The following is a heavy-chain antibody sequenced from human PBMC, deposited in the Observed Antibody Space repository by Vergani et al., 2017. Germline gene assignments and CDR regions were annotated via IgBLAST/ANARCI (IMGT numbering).Heavy chain of an antibody. Sequence: QVQLVESGGGVVQPGGSLRLSCAASGFSFTSYGMHWVRQAPGKGLELVALISYDGSGKYNADSVTGRFTISRDNSEQKVFLQMNSLRTEDTATYFCAKDHVSAWDYMDVWGKGTTVTVSS. J-gene: IGHJ6*03. D-gene: IGHD2-2*01. V-gene: IGHV3-30*18. CDR1: GFSFTSYG. CDR3: AKDHVSAWDYMDV. CDR2: ISYDGSGK.